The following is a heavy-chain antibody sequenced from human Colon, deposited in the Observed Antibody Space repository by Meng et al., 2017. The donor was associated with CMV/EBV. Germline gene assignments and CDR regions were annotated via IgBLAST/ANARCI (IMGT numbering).Heavy chain of an antibody. CDR3: ARPRGTYYYGSGMDV. CDR2: MSYDESKT. V-gene: IGHV3-30*04. D-gene: IGHD3-10*01. CDR1: GPMFSKYA. Sequence: GESLKISCAASGPMFSKYAMHWVRQAPGKGLEWVALMSYDESKTEYADSVQGRFTISRDISENTLYLEMNNLTSEDTAVYYCARPRGTYYYGSGMDVWGQGTTVTVSS. J-gene: IGHJ6*02.